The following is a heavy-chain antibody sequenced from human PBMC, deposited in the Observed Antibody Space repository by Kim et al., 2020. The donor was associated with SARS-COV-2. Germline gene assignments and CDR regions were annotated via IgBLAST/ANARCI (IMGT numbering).Heavy chain of an antibody. D-gene: IGHD2-2*01. CDR1: GYTFTSYG. CDR3: ARLAPYCSSTSCYLGDY. Sequence: ASVKVSCKASGYTFTSYGISWVRQAPGQGLEWMGWISAYNGNTNYAQKLQGRVTMTTDTSTSTAYMELRSLRSDDTAVYYCARLAPYCSSTSCYLGDYWGQGTLVTVSS. J-gene: IGHJ4*02. V-gene: IGHV1-18*04. CDR2: ISAYNGNT.